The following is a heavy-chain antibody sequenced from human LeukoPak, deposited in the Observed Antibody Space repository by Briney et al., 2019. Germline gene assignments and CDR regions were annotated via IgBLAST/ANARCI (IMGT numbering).Heavy chain of an antibody. CDR2: INWNGGTT. J-gene: IGHJ6*04. Sequence: PAGSLTLSCAASGFSFDDHCMSWVRQAPGKGLEWVAGINWNGGTTAYAHSVKGRFIISRDNANNTLHLQMTSVRAEDTALYDCARSLEEYCSGGSCPIWDVWGKGTTVIVSS. CDR1: GFSFDDHC. D-gene: IGHD2-15*01. CDR3: ARSLEEYCSGGSCPIWDV. V-gene: IGHV3-20*01.